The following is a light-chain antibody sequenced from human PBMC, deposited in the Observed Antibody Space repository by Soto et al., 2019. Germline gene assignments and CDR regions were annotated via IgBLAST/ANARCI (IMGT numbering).Light chain of an antibody. CDR2: AAS. J-gene: IGKJ3*01. CDR3: QQSYSTPHT. V-gene: IGKV1-39*01. CDR1: QSISSY. Sequence: DIQMTQSPSSLSASVGDRVTITCRASQSISSYLNWYQQKPGKAPKLLIYAASSLQSGVPSRFSGSGSGTDFTLTISSLQPEDFATYYCQQSYSTPHTVGPGTKVD.